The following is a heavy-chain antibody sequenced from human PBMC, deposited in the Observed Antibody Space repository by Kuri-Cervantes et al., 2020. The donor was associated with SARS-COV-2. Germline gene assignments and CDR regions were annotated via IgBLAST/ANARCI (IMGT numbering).Heavy chain of an antibody. CDR2: ISPIFGKA. CDR3: ARGEYYGYFWGSCRYNHNWFDS. V-gene: IGHV1-69*13. CDR1: GGTFSSYA. Sequence: SVKVSCKASGGTFSSYAISWVRQAPGQGREWMGGISPIFGKANYAQKFQGRVTIPADDSTSPAYMELSSLRSEDTAVYYCARGEYYGYFWGSCRYNHNWFDSWGQGTLVTVSS. D-gene: IGHD3-16*02. J-gene: IGHJ5*01.